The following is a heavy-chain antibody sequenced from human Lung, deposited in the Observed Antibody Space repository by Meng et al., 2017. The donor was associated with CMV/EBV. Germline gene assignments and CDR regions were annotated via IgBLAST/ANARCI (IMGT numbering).Heavy chain of an antibody. D-gene: IGHD3-10*01. Sequence: ESGRARVKPSAPRALTCAVSGDSITNHNWWAWVRQPPGKGLEWIGEIPHRGSSAYNPSLKSRVSMSIDKSKNQFSLKLTSVTAADTAVYHCLRRSGGSVWGQGTLVTVSS. J-gene: IGHJ1*01. CDR2: IPHRGSS. CDR1: GDSITNHNW. CDR3: LRRSGGSV. V-gene: IGHV4-4*02.